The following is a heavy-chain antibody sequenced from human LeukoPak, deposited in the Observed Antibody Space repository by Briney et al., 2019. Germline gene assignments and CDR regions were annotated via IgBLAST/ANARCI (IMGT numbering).Heavy chain of an antibody. CDR1: GFTFSRYS. CDR3: AGTYYYDKGAFDI. Sequence: GGSLRLSWAASGFTFSRYSMRLVRQAPGKGLEWVSVYSGGSTYYADSVKGRFTISRDNSKNTLYLQMNILRAEDTAVYYCAGTYYYDKGAFDIWGQGTMVTVSS. V-gene: IGHV3-53*01. D-gene: IGHD3-22*01. CDR2: YSGGST. J-gene: IGHJ3*02.